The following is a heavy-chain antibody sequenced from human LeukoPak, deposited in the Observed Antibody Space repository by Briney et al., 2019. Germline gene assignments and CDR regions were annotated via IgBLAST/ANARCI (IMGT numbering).Heavy chain of an antibody. Sequence: GGSLRLSCAASGFIFSSYAMSWVRQAPGKGLEWVSGISGSGDKRFYVDSVKGRFSISRDNSKNTLYLQMNSLRAEDTAVYYCARSDYSGSGTYTEFDAFDIWGQGPMVTVSS. D-gene: IGHD3-10*01. CDR1: GFIFSSYA. J-gene: IGHJ3*02. CDR3: ARSDYSGSGTYTEFDAFDI. V-gene: IGHV3-23*01. CDR2: ISGSGDKR.